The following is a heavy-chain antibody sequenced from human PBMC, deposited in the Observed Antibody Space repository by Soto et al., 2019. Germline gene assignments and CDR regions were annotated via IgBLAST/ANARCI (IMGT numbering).Heavy chain of an antibody. CDR2: INPNSGGT. CDR3: ARELVAAAGYYYYGMDV. Sequence: ASVKGSCKASGYTFTGYYMHWVRQAPGQGLEWMGWINPNSGGTNYAQKFQGWVTMTRDTSISTAYMELSRLRSDDTAVYYCARELVAAAGYYYYGMDVWGQGTTVTGSS. CDR1: GYTFTGYY. V-gene: IGHV1-2*04. D-gene: IGHD6-13*01. J-gene: IGHJ6*02.